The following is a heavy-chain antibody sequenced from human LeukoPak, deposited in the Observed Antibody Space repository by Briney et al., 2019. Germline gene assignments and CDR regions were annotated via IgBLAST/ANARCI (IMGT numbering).Heavy chain of an antibody. J-gene: IGHJ4*02. D-gene: IGHD3-16*01. Sequence: GGSLRLSCAASGFTFSDYYMSWIRQAPGKGLEWVSYISSSGSTIYYADSVKGRLTISRDNAKNSLYLQMNSLRAEDTAVYYCASGKQGETNYFDYWGQGTLVTVSS. CDR2: ISSSGSTI. CDR3: ASGKQGETNYFDY. V-gene: IGHV3-11*04. CDR1: GFTFSDYY.